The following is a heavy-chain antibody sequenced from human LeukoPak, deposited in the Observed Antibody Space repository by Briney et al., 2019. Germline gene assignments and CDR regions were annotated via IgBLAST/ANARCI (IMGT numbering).Heavy chain of an antibody. D-gene: IGHD5-18*01. CDR2: ISSNGGST. CDR3: ARGWSDTAMVPYDY. CDR1: GFTFSSYA. J-gene: IGHJ4*02. Sequence: GGSLRLSCAASGFTFSSYAMHWVRQAPGKGLEYVSAISSNGGSTYYANSVKGRFTISRDNSKNTLYLQMGRLRAEDMAVYYCARGWSDTAMVPYDYWGQGTLVTVSS. V-gene: IGHV3-64*01.